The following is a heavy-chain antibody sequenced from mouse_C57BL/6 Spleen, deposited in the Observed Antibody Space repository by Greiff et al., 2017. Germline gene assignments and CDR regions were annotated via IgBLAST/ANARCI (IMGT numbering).Heavy chain of an antibody. J-gene: IGHJ3*01. D-gene: IGHD1-1*01. CDR3: ARRSHYGSSYWFAY. Sequence: VQLQQPGAELVKPGASVKLSCKASGYTFTSYWMQWVKQRPGQGLEWIGEIDPSDSYTNYNQKFKGKATFTVDTSSSTAYMQLSRLTSEDSAVYYCARRSHYGSSYWFAYWGQGTLVTVSA. CDR2: IDPSDSYT. V-gene: IGHV1-50*01. CDR1: GYTFTSYW.